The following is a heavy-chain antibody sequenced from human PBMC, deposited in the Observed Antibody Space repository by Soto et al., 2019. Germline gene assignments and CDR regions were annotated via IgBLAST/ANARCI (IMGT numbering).Heavy chain of an antibody. CDR2: TYYRSKWYN. Sequence: SETLSLTCAISGDSVSSNSAAWNWIRQSPSRGLEWLGRTYYRSKWYNDYAVSVKSRITINPDTSKNQFSLQLNSVTPEDTAVYYCAKNEYCSSTSCLYDFWSGYYSNWFDPWGQGTLVTVSS. J-gene: IGHJ5*02. CDR1: GDSVSSNSAA. D-gene: IGHD3-3*01. CDR3: AKNEYCSSTSCLYDFWSGYYSNWFDP. V-gene: IGHV6-1*01.